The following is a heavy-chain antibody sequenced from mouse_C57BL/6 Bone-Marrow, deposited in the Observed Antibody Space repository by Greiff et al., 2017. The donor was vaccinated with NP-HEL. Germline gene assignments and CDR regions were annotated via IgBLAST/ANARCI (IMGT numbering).Heavy chain of an antibody. J-gene: IGHJ3*01. Sequence: QVQLQQPGTELVKPGASVKLSCKASGYTFTSYWMHWVKQRPGQGLEWIGNITPSNGGTKYNETFKSKATLTVDQSSSSSYMQLSCLTSEDSAVYYCAVNFSFAYWGQGTLVTVSA. CDR3: AVNFSFAY. CDR1: GYTFTSYW. CDR2: ITPSNGGT. D-gene: IGHD1-3*01. V-gene: IGHV1-53*01.